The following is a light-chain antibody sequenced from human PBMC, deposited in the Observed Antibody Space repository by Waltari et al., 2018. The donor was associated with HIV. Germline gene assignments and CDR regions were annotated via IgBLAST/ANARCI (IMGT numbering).Light chain of an antibody. CDR2: WAS. CDR1: LSILYSPDNRNY. CDR3: QQYFRIPPT. Sequence: DIVMTQSPSSLPVSLGAMAHINCTSSLSILYSPDNRNYLAWYQQKPRQPPKLLISWASTRESGVPDRFSGGGSGTDFTLTITRLQAEDVAVYHCQQYFRIPPTFGGGTKVEIK. J-gene: IGKJ4*01. V-gene: IGKV4-1*01.